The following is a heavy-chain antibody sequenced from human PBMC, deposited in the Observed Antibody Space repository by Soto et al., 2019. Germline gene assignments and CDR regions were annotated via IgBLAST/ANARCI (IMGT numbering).Heavy chain of an antibody. D-gene: IGHD5-18*01. CDR3: AGRGIQLWLPDYYYYGMDV. CDR1: GGTFSSYT. V-gene: IGHV1-69*02. J-gene: IGHJ6*02. CDR2: IIPILGIA. Sequence: SVKVSCKASGGTFSSYTISWVRRAPGQGLEWMGRIIPILGIANYAQKFQGRVTITADKSTSTAYMELSSLRSEDTAVYYCAGRGIQLWLPDYYYYGMDVWGQGTTVTVSS.